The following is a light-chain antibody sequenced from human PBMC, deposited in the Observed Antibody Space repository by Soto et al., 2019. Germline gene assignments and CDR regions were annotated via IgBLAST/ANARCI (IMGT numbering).Light chain of an antibody. Sequence: QAVVTQEPSLTVSPGGTVTLTCGSSTGTVTSGHYPYWFQLKPGQAPRTLLYDISNKHSWTPARFSGSLLGGKAALTLSGAQPEDEADYYCLLSYSGPSIFGGGTQLTFL. V-gene: IGLV7-46*01. CDR2: DIS. CDR3: LLSYSGPSI. CDR1: TGTVTSGHY. J-gene: IGLJ7*01.